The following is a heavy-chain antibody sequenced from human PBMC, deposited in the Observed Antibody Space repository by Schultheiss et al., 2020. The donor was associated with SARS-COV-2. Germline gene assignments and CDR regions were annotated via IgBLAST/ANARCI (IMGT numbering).Heavy chain of an antibody. J-gene: IGHJ4*02. CDR2: MNPNSGNT. V-gene: IGHV1-8*02. D-gene: IGHD3-16*01. CDR1: GYTFTSYG. CDR3: AKDRAWGAFDY. Sequence: ASVKVSCKASGYTFTSYGISWVRQAPGQGLEWMGWMNPNSGNTGYAQKFQGRVTMTRNTSISTAYMELSSLRSEDTAVYYCAKDRAWGAFDYWGQGTLVTVSS.